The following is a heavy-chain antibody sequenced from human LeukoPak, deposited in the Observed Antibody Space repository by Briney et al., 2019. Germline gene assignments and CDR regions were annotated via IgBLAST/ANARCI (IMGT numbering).Heavy chain of an antibody. Sequence: KPGGSLRLSCTASGFTFSSYSINWVRQAPGKGLEWVSSFSSSGTYIFYGDAVKGRFTMSRDNAKNSVYLEMNSLRADDTAVYYCARGGDIVDVPIAGFDYWGQGALVTVSS. D-gene: IGHD2-15*01. CDR1: GFTFSSYS. V-gene: IGHV3-21*06. J-gene: IGHJ4*02. CDR3: ARGGDIVDVPIAGFDY. CDR2: FSSSGTYI.